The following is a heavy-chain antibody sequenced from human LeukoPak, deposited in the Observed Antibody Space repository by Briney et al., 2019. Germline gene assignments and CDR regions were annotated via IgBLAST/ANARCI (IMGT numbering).Heavy chain of an antibody. J-gene: IGHJ4*02. D-gene: IGHD3-10*01. CDR3: ARASMVRGVIAHFDY. CDR2: IGTAGDT. Sequence: PGVSLRLSCAASGFTFSSYDMHWVRQATGKGLEWVSAIGTAGDTYYPGSVKGRFTIARENARNSLYLQMNSLRAGDTAVYYCARASMVRGVIAHFDYWGQGTLVTVSS. CDR1: GFTFSSYD. V-gene: IGHV3-13*01.